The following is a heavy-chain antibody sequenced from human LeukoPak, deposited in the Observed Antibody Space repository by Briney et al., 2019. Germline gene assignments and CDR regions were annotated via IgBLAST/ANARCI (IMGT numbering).Heavy chain of an antibody. Sequence: ASVKVSCKASGYTFTSYAMNWVRQAPGQGLEWMGWISAYNGNTNYAQKLQGRVTMTTHTSTSTAYMELRSLRSDDTAVYYCARAPITMIPVVLRHWGQGTLVTVSS. CDR1: GYTFTSYA. CDR2: ISAYNGNT. CDR3: ARAPITMIPVVLRH. D-gene: IGHD3-22*01. J-gene: IGHJ4*02. V-gene: IGHV1-18*01.